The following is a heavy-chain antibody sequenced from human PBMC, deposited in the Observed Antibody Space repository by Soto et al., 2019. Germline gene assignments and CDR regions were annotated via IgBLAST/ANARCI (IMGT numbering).Heavy chain of an antibody. Sequence: QVQLLQSGAEVRKPGASVRVSCEASGYTLSDYFMQWVRQAPGQGLEWMGWINPNTGDTHYAQKFQRSVTMTKDTSINTAYMELNRLTSEDTAVYCCTREGGGIGTGRTSNDAFDIWGQGTKVAVSS. CDR2: INPNTGDT. CDR3: TREGGGIGTGRTSNDAFDI. J-gene: IGHJ3*02. D-gene: IGHD6-13*01. CDR1: GYTLSDYF. V-gene: IGHV1-2*02.